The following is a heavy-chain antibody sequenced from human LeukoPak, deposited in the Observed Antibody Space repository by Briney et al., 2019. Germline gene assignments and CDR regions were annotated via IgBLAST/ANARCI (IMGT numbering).Heavy chain of an antibody. Sequence: PSETLSLTCTVSGGSISSYYWSWLRQPPGKGLEWIWYIYYSGSTNYNPSLKSRVTISVDTSKNQFSLKLSSVTAADTAVYYCARQYYDYVWGSYRENWFDPWGQGTLVTVSS. CDR1: GGSISSYY. J-gene: IGHJ5*02. V-gene: IGHV4-59*01. D-gene: IGHD3-16*02. CDR2: IYYSGST. CDR3: ARQYYDYVWGSYRENWFDP.